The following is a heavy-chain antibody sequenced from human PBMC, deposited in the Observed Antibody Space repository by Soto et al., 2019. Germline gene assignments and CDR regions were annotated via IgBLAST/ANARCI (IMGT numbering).Heavy chain of an antibody. D-gene: IGHD2-15*01. V-gene: IGHV1-8*01. CDR1: GYTFTSYD. CDR2: MNPNSGNT. J-gene: IGHJ6*02. CDR3: ARAEDSCAGGSCTPAYYGMDV. Sequence: QVPLVQSGAEVKKPGASVKVSCKASGYTFTSYDINWVRQATGQGLEWMGWMNPNSGNTGYAQKFQGRVTMTRNTSINTAYMELSSLRSEDTAVYYCARAEDSCAGGSCTPAYYGMDVWGQGTTVTVSS.